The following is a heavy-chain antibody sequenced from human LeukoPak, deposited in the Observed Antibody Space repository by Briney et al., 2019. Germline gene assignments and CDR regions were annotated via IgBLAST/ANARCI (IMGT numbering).Heavy chain of an antibody. CDR3: ARVRSGYQLLSALDY. CDR1: GYTFTSYG. V-gene: IGHV1-18*01. D-gene: IGHD2-2*01. J-gene: IGHJ4*02. Sequence: GASVKVSCKASGYTFTSYGISWARQAPGQGLEWMGWISAYNGNTNYAQKLQGRVTMTTDTSTSTAYMELRSLRSDDTAVYYCARVRSGYQLLSALDYWGQGTLVTVSS. CDR2: ISAYNGNT.